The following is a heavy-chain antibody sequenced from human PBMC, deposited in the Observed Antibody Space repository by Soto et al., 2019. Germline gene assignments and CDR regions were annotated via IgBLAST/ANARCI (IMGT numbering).Heavy chain of an antibody. CDR2: IYYSGST. CDR1: GGSISSSSYY. J-gene: IGHJ4*02. D-gene: IGHD5-18*01. Sequence: SETLSLTCTVSGGSISSSSYYWGWIRQPPGNGLEWIGSIYYSGSTYYNPSLKSRVTISVDTSKNQFSLKLSSVTAADTAAYYCARNVDTAMARFDYWGQGTLVT. V-gene: IGHV4-39*01. CDR3: ARNVDTAMARFDY.